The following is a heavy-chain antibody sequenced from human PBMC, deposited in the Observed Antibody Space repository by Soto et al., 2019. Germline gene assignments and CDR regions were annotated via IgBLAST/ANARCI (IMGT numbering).Heavy chain of an antibody. CDR1: DDSITGGGYF. Sequence: QGQLQESGPGLVNPSQTLTLTCTVSDDSITGGGYFWTWIRQLPGKGLEWLGSAYYRGNTVYNPSLMRRGTITLDTSQRRVTLRVTAVTAAVTAIYCCARGGSGTYHVWGQGTLVIVSS. V-gene: IGHV4-31*02. CDR3: ARGGSGTYHV. D-gene: IGHD3-10*01. J-gene: IGHJ4*02. CDR2: AYYRGNT.